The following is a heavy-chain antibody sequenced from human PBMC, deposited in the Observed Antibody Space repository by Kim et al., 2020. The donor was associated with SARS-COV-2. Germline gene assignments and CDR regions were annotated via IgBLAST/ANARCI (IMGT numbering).Heavy chain of an antibody. CDR3: GGSDCGGVFQQ. D-gene: IGHD4-17*01. Sequence: TNSNPSLKGRVTISVDTSKNQYSLKMSSVTAADTAVYYGGGSDCGGVFQQWGQGTLVTVSS. CDR2: T. V-gene: IGHV4-59*01. J-gene: IGHJ1*01.